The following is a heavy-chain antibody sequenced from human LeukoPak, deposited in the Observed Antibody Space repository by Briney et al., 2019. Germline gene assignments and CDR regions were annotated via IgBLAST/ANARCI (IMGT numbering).Heavy chain of an antibody. CDR1: GGSISGGSYY. Sequence: SETLSLTCTVSGGSISGGSYYWSWIRQPAGKGLEWIGRIYTSGSTNYNPSLKSRVTISVDTSKNQFSLKLSPVTAADTAVYYCARYPTYDSSGRHYWGQGTLVTVSS. CDR3: ARYPTYDSSGRHY. J-gene: IGHJ4*02. D-gene: IGHD3-22*01. V-gene: IGHV4-61*02. CDR2: IYTSGST.